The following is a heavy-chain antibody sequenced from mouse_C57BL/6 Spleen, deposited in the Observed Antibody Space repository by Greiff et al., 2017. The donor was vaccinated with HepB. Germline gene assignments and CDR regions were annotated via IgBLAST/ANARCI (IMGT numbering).Heavy chain of an antibody. J-gene: IGHJ4*01. CDR1: GYTFTSYW. V-gene: IGHV1-72*01. Sequence: QVQLQQPGAELVKPGASVKLSCKASGYTFTSYWMHWVKQRPGRGLEWIGRIDPNSGGTKYNEKFKSKATLTVDKPSSTAYMQLSSLTSEDSAVYYCARGDYDDDEGLWVYAMDYWGQGTSVTVSS. CDR3: ARGDYDDDEGLWVYAMDY. CDR2: IDPNSGGT. D-gene: IGHD2-4*01.